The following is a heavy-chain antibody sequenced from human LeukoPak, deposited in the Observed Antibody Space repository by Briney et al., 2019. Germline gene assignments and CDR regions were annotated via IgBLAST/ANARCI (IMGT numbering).Heavy chain of an antibody. D-gene: IGHD5-24*01. J-gene: IGHJ3*02. CDR3: ARVRDGYNDAYDI. Sequence: ASVKVSCKTSGYTFTAYNLNWVRQAPRQQLEGLGIIKPSGGDTSYEQTFQRRGVMTRDTSTSTVYMELSSLKSEDTARYYCARVRDGYNDAYDIWGQGTMVTVSS. V-gene: IGHV1-46*01. CDR1: GYTFTAYN. CDR2: IKPSGGDT.